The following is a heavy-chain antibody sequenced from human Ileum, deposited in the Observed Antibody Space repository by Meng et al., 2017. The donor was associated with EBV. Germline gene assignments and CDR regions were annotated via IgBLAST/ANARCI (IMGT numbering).Heavy chain of an antibody. Sequence: EGRRVKAGGGWVQTCGSIRLSCAASGCAFSDQYRDWVSQASGEGVEWVGRYRNKGSNFITEYAASVRGRFTLSRDDSKNILYLQMTNLGTEDTAVYFCACPQCVERDYWGQGTLVTVSS. CDR1: GCAFSDQY. J-gene: IGHJ4*02. CDR3: ACPQCVERDY. V-gene: IGHV3-72*01. CDR2: YRNKGSNFIT. D-gene: IGHD1-1*01.